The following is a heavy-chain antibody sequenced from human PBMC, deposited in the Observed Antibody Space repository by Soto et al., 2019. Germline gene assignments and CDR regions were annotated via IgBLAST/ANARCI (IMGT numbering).Heavy chain of an antibody. CDR1: GGSISDNDYY. Sequence: QVQLQESGPGLVRPSQTLSLTCTLSGGSISDNDYYWTWIRQSPGVGLEWLGYIYTSGGTSYNPSIKSRLSISADTSSYRFSLTLTSVTAADTAVYFCARGEVRGAFDIWGPGTKVHVSS. V-gene: IGHV4-30-4*01. J-gene: IGHJ3*02. CDR3: ARGEVRGAFDI. CDR2: IYTSGGT. D-gene: IGHD3-10*01.